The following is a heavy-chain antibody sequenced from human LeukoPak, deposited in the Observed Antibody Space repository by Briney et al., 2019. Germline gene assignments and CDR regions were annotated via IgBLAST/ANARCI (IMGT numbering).Heavy chain of an antibody. V-gene: IGHV4-59*08. CDR3: ARLYGYSGSWGPMDV. J-gene: IGHJ6*02. D-gene: IGHD6-13*01. CDR2: IYYSGST. CDR1: GGSISSYY. Sequence: SETLSLTCTVSGGSISSYYWSWIRQPPGKGLEWIGYIYYSGSTNYNPSLKSRVTISVDTSKNQFSLKLSSVTAADTAVYYCARLYGYSGSWGPMDVWGQGTTVTVSS.